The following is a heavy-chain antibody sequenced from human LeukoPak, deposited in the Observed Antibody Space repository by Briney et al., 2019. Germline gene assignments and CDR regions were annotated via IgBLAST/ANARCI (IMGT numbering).Heavy chain of an antibody. Sequence: PSETLSLTCTVSGGSISSSSYYWGWIRQPPGKGLEWIGRIYYSRKTYYNQSLKSRVTISADTSKKQFSLKLSSVTDVGTGVYYCARFSRILVAPPRVFDYWGQGTLVTVSS. V-gene: IGHV4-39*01. CDR1: GGSISSSSYY. CDR2: IYYSRKT. CDR3: ARFSRILVAPPRVFDY. J-gene: IGHJ4*02. D-gene: IGHD3-22*01.